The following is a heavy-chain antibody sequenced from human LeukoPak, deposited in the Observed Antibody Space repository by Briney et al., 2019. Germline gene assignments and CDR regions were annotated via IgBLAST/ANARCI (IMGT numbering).Heavy chain of an antibody. J-gene: IGHJ4*02. V-gene: IGHV1-46*01. Sequence: ASVKVSCKASGYAFTSYYIHWVRQAPGQGLEWMGIINPSGGSTSYAQKFQGRVTMTRDTSTSTVYMELSSLRSEDTAVYYCARDLPSYGSGSYYPSYYFDYWGQGTLVTVSS. CDR1: GYAFTSYY. CDR3: ARDLPSYGSGSYYPSYYFDY. D-gene: IGHD3-10*01. CDR2: INPSGGST.